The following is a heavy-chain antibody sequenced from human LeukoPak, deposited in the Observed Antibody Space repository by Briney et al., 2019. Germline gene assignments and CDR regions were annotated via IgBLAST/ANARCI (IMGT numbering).Heavy chain of an antibody. D-gene: IGHD2-2*01. CDR2: IYYSGST. CDR3: ANFPCSSTSCSDY. J-gene: IGHJ4*02. CDR1: GGSISSYY. V-gene: IGHV4-39*01. Sequence: PSETLSLTCTVSGGSISSYYWGWIRQPPGKGLEWIGSIYYSGSTYYNPSLKSRVTISVDTSKNQFSLRLSSVTAADTAVYYCANFPCSSTSCSDYWGQGTLVTVSS.